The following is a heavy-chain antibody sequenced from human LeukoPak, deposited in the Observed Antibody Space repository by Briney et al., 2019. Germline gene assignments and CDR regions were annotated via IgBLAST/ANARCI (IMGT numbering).Heavy chain of an antibody. V-gene: IGHV4-30-4*08. Sequence: SETLSLTXTVSGGSISSGDYYWSWIRQPPGKGLEGIGYIYYSGSTYYNPSLKSRVTISVDTSKNQFSLKLSSATAADTAVYYCARVRDSSGYYVDAFDIWGQGTMVTVSS. CDR1: GGSISSGDYY. CDR3: ARVRDSSGYYVDAFDI. J-gene: IGHJ3*02. D-gene: IGHD3-22*01. CDR2: IYYSGST.